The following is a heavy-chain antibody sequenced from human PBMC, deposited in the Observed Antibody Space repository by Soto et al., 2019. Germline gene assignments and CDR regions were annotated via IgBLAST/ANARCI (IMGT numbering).Heavy chain of an antibody. V-gene: IGHV1-18*01. CDR3: ARVTDYSNYWSLSLRGNWFDP. Sequence: GASVKVSCKASGYTFTSYGISWVRQAPGQGLEWMGWISAYNGNTNYAQKLQGRVTMTTDTSTSTAYMELRSLRSDDTAVYYCARVTDYSNYWSLSLRGNWFDPWGQGTLVTVSS. CDR2: ISAYNGNT. D-gene: IGHD4-4*01. J-gene: IGHJ5*02. CDR1: GYTFTSYG.